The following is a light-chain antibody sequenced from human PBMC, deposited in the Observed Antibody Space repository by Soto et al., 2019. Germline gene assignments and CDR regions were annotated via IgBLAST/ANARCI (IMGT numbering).Light chain of an antibody. Sequence: DIVMTQSPLSLPVTPGEPASISCRSSQSLLHSNGYNYLDWYLQKPGQSPQLLIYLDSNRASGVPDRFSGSGSGTDCTLKISRVEAEDVGVYYCLQARQTPLAFGQGTKVEIK. CDR3: LQARQTPLA. CDR2: LDS. J-gene: IGKJ1*01. CDR1: QSLLHSNGYNY. V-gene: IGKV2-28*01.